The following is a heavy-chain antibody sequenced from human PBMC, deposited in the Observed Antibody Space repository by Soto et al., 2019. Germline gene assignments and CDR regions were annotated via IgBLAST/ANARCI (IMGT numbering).Heavy chain of an antibody. Sequence: QVQLVQSGAEVKKPGSSVTVSCKASGGTFSSYTISWVRQAPGQGLEWMGGIIPIFDTANYAQKFQGRVTITADESTSTAYMELGSLRSEDTAVYYCARGNHRWLQLWYFDLWGRGTLVTVSS. D-gene: IGHD5-12*01. CDR2: IIPIFDTA. J-gene: IGHJ2*01. V-gene: IGHV1-69*12. CDR3: ARGNHRWLQLWYFDL. CDR1: GGTFSSYT.